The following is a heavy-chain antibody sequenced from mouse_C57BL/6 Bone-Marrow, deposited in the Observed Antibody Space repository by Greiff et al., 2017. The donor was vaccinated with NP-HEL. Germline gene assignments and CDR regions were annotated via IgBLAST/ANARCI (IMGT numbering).Heavy chain of an antibody. J-gene: IGHJ2*01. CDR2: IRSKSSNYAT. Sequence: EVQLVESGGGLVQPKGSLKLSCAASGFTFNTYAMHWVRQAPGKGLEWVARIRSKSSNYATYYADSVKDRFTISRDDSQSMLYLQMNNLKTEDTAMYYCVRDSDYDEGENYFDYWGQGTTLTVSS. CDR1: GFTFNTYA. CDR3: VRDSDYDEGENYFDY. D-gene: IGHD2-4*01. V-gene: IGHV10-3*01.